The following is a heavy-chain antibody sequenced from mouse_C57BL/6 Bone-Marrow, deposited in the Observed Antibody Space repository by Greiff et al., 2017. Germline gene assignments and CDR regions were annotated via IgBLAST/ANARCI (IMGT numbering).Heavy chain of an antibody. CDR2: IHPNSGST. D-gene: IGHD1-1*01. CDR1: GYTFTSYW. CDR3: ARWGGSSYVGVAY. J-gene: IGHJ3*01. V-gene: IGHV1-64*01. Sequence: QVHVKQPGAELVKPGASVKLSCKASGYTFTSYWMHWVKQRPGQGLEWIGMIHPNSGSTNYNEKFKSKATLTVDKSSSTAYMQLSSLTSEDSAVYYCARWGGSSYVGVAYWGQGTLVTVSA.